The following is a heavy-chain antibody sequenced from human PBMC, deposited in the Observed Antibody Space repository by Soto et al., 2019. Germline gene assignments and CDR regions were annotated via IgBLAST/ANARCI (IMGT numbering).Heavy chain of an antibody. CDR1: GYTFTSYG. V-gene: IGHV1-18*01. D-gene: IGHD3-22*01. J-gene: IGHJ4*02. Sequence: ASVKVSCKASGYTFTSYGISWVRQAPGQGLEWMGWISAYNGNTNYAQKLQGRVTMTTDTSTSTAYMELRSLRSDDTAVYYCARADDSSGYWPAFDYWGQGTLVTVSS. CDR2: ISAYNGNT. CDR3: ARADDSSGYWPAFDY.